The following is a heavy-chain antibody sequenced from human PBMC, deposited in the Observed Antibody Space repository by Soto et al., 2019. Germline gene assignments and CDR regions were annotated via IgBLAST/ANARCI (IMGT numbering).Heavy chain of an antibody. D-gene: IGHD1-26*01. V-gene: IGHV1-18*01. CDR2: ISTFNGKT. Sequence: QVELMQSGGEVKRPGASVKVSCKSSRYTFTSHGISWVRQAPGQGLEWMGWISTFNGKTDSAQKFQGRLTMTADTRTNTAYMELRSLLSDDTAVYYCARLLTEGATFREDAFDLWGQGTEVTVSS. CDR3: ARLLTEGATFREDAFDL. CDR1: RYTFTSHG. J-gene: IGHJ3*01.